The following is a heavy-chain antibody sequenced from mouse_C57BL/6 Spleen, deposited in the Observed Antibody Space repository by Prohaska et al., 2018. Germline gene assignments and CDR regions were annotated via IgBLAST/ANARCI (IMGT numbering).Heavy chain of an antibody. CDR3: ARRARPDYSYAMDY. V-gene: IGHV1-61*01. Sequence: QVQLQQPGAELVRPGSSVKLSCKASGYTFTSYWMDWVKQRPGQGLEWIGNIYPSDSETHYNQKFKDKATLTVDKSSSTAYMQLSSLTSEDSAVYYCARRARPDYSYAMDYWGQGTSVTVSS. CDR1: GYTFTSYW. D-gene: IGHD3-3*01. J-gene: IGHJ4*01. CDR2: IYPSDSET.